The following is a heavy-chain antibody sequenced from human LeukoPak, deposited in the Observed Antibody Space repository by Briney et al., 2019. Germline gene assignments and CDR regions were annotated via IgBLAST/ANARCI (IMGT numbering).Heavy chain of an antibody. CDR3: AREDEAVAPSC. V-gene: IGHV1-3*01. D-gene: IGHD6-19*01. CDR1: GYTFTSYA. CDR2: INAGNGNT. Sequence: ASVKVSCKASGYTFTSYAMHWLRQAPGQRLEWMGWINAGNGNTKYSQKFQGRVTITRDTSASTAYMELSSLRSEDTAVYYCAREDEAVAPSCWGQGTLVTVSS. J-gene: IGHJ4*02.